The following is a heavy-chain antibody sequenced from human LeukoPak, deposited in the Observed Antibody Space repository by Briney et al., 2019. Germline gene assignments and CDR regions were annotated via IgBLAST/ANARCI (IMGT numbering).Heavy chain of an antibody. V-gene: IGHV1-18*01. J-gene: IGHJ3*02. CDR2: ISAYNGNT. Sequence: ASVKVSCKASGYTFTSYGISWVRQAPGQGLEWMGWISAYNGNTNYAQKLQGRVTMTTDTSTGTAYMELRSLRSDDTAVYYCARKRGYSGYDPSTVDIWGQGTMVTVSS. D-gene: IGHD5-12*01. CDR1: GYTFTSYG. CDR3: ARKRGYSGYDPSTVDI.